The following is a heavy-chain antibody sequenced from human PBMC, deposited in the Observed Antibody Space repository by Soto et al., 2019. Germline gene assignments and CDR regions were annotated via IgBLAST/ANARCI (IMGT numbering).Heavy chain of an antibody. J-gene: IGHJ4*02. CDR1: GFTFSSYA. CDR3: AKDPGMVRGITAIDY. CDR2: ISGSGGTT. V-gene: IGHV3-23*01. D-gene: IGHD3-10*01. Sequence: EVQLLESGGGLVQPGGSLRLSCAASGFTFSSYAMSWVRQAPGKGLDWVSSISGSGGTTYYADSVKGRFTISGDNSKNRRYLQMNSLRAEDTAVYYCAKDPGMVRGITAIDYWGQGALVTVSS.